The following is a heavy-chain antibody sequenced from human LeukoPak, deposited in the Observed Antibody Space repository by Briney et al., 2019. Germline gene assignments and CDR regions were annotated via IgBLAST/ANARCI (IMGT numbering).Heavy chain of an antibody. CDR2: INPNSGGT. J-gene: IGHJ4*02. Sequence: GASVRVSCKASGYTFTGYYMHWVRQAPGQGLEWMGWINPNSGGTNYAQKFQGRVTVTRDTSIGTAYMELSRLRSDDTAVYYCARDGISSSWYGIDYWGQGTLVTVSS. CDR3: ARDGISSSWYGIDY. CDR1: GYTFTGYY. V-gene: IGHV1-2*02. D-gene: IGHD6-13*01.